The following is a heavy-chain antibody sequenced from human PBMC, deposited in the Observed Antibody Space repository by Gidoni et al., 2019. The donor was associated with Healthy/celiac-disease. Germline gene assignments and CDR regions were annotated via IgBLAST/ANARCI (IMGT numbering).Heavy chain of an antibody. CDR1: GGSISSGDYY. Sequence: QVQLQESGPGLVKPSQTLSLTCTVSGGSISSGDYYWSWIRQPPGKGLEWIGYIYYSGSTYYNPSLKSRVTISVDTSKNQFSLKLSSVTAADTAVYYCARGWPGDTGHGYYFDYWGQGTLVTVSS. V-gene: IGHV4-30-4*01. CDR2: IYYSGST. D-gene: IGHD7-27*01. J-gene: IGHJ4*02. CDR3: ARGWPGDTGHGYYFDY.